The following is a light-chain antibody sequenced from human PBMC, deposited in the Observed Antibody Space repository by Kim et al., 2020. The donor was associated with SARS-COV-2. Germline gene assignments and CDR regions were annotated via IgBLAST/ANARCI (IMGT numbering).Light chain of an antibody. J-gene: IGLJ3*02. CDR1: KLGDKY. Sequence: SYELTQPPSVSVSPGQTASITCSGSKLGDKYAYWYQKKPGHSPILVIYQHTKRPSGISQRFSGSSFGNTATLTISRAQTMDEADYYCQAWDSSTAVFGGGTQLTVL. CDR3: QAWDSSTAV. V-gene: IGLV3-1*01. CDR2: QHT.